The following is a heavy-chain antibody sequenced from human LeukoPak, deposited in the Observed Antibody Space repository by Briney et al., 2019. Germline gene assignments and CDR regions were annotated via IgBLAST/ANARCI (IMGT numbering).Heavy chain of an antibody. CDR2: INHSGST. D-gene: IGHD4-11*01. CDR1: GGPFSDYY. CDR3: ARDYSNRLYGMDV. J-gene: IGHJ6*02. V-gene: IGHV4-34*01. Sequence: SETLSLTCAVYGGPFSDYYWSWIRQPPGKGLEWIGEINHSGSTNYNPSLKSRVTISVDTSKNQFSLKLSSVTAADTAVYYCARDYSNRLYGMDVWGQGTTVTVSS.